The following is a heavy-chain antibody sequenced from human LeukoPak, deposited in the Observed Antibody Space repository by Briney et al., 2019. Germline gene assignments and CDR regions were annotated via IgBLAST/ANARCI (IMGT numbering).Heavy chain of an antibody. V-gene: IGHV4-34*01. D-gene: IGHD3-22*01. Sequence: SETLSLTCAVYGGSFSGYYWSWIRQPPGKGLEWIEEINHSGSTNYNPSLKSRVTISVDTSKNQFSLKLSSVTAADTAVYYCARGRGYYDSSGYYYRPLFDYWGQGTLVTVSS. CDR1: GGSFSGYY. CDR3: ARGRGYYDSSGYYYRPLFDY. CDR2: INHSGST. J-gene: IGHJ4*02.